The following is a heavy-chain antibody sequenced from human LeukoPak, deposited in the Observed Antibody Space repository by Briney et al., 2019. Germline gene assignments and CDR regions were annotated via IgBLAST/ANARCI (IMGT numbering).Heavy chain of an antibody. CDR3: AKGPLTEVAGTTWGY. CDR1: GFTFKLYT. J-gene: IGHJ4*02. V-gene: IGHV3-23*01. Sequence: GGSLRLSCAAFGFTFKLYTMNWVRQAPGKGLEWVSAISGSGVNTYFADSVKGRFTISRDNSKNTLFLQMNTLRAEDTAVYYCAKGPLTEVAGTTWGYWGQGTPVTVSS. CDR2: ISGSGVNT. D-gene: IGHD6-19*01.